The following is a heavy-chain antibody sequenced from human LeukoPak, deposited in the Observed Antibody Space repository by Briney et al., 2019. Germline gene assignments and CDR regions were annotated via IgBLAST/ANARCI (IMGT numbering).Heavy chain of an antibody. CDR3: AKYAYNWNAPDGFDM. J-gene: IGHJ3*02. D-gene: IGHD1-1*01. Sequence: GGSLRLSCRASRFSFRGYDMHWVRQAPGKGLEWVAVISSDGSRKHYGDSVKGRFTISRDNSERILFLQMNSLRTDDTSVYFCAKYAYNWNAPDGFDMWGQGTMVIVSS. V-gene: IGHV3-30*18. CDR1: RFSFRGYD. CDR2: ISSDGSRK.